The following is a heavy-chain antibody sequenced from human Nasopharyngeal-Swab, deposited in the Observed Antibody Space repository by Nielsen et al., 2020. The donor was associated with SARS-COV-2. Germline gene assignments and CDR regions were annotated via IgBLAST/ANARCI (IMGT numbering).Heavy chain of an antibody. CDR3: ARGGDPREVVAATDCFDP. V-gene: IGHV1-46*01. D-gene: IGHD2-15*01. Sequence: ASVKVSCKASCYTFTRYYIHWVRQAPGQGLEWMGLINPGGGSARYSQNFQGRVTMTRDTSTNTVYMELYSLTSEDTAVYYCARGGDPREVVAATDCFDPWGQGTLVTVSS. CDR1: CYTFTRYY. J-gene: IGHJ5*02. CDR2: INPGGGSA.